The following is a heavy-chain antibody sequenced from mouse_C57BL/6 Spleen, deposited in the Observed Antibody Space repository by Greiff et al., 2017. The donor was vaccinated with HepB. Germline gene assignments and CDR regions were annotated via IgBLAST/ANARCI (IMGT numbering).Heavy chain of an antibody. J-gene: IGHJ3*01. CDR3: ALTDYGSSPAWFAY. V-gene: IGHV1-26*01. D-gene: IGHD1-1*01. Sequence: EVQLQQSGPELVKPGASVKISCKASGYTFTDYYMNWVKQSHGKSLEWIGDINPNNGGTSYNQKFKGKATLTVDKSSSTAYMELRSLTSEDSAVYYCALTDYGSSPAWFAYWGQGTLVTVSA. CDR2: INPNNGGT. CDR1: GYTFTDYY.